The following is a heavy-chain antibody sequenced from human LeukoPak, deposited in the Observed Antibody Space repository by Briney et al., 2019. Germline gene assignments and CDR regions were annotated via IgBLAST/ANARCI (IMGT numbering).Heavy chain of an antibody. V-gene: IGHV3-20*04. CDR1: GFTFDDYG. Sequence: PGGSLRLSCAASGFTFDDYGMSWVRQAPGKGLVWVSRINSDGSSTTYADSVKGRFTISRDNAKNSLYLQMNSLRAEDTAVYYCAARIAAVLYAFDIWGQGTMVTVSS. CDR3: AARIAAVLYAFDI. D-gene: IGHD6-13*01. J-gene: IGHJ3*02. CDR2: INSDGSST.